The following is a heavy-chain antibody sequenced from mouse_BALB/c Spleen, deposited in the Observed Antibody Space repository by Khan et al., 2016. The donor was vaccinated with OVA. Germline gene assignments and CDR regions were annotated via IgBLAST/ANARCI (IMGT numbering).Heavy chain of an antibody. V-gene: IGHV1-4*01. D-gene: IGHD2-14*01. CDR1: GYTFSSYT. Sequence: LEESGAELARPGASVKMSCKTSGYTFSSYTIHWIKLRPGQGLEWIGYINPNNGYTNYNQKFKDKATLTADKSSTTVYMQLSSLTSDDSAMYNGVRDGAYYRSDGRFAYWGQGTLVTVSA. J-gene: IGHJ3*01. CDR2: INPNNGYT. CDR3: VRDGAYYRSDGRFAY.